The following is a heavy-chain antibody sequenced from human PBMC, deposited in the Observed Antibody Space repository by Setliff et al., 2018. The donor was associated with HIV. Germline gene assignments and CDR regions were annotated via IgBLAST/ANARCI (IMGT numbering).Heavy chain of an antibody. CDR3: AAASSWDPLLDY. CDR2: LSSKGQA. CDR1: GGSISRSTHH. Sequence: SETLSLTCTVSGGSISRSTHHWAWIRQPPGKGLEWIGALSSKGQAYYNPSLKSRVTISVDTSMDQFSLKLNSVTAADTAVYYCAAASSWDPLLDYWGQGTLVTVSS. V-gene: IGHV4-39*07. J-gene: IGHJ4*02. D-gene: IGHD6-13*01.